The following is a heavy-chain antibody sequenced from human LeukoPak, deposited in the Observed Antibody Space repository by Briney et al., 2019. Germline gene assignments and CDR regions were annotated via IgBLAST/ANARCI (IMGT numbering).Heavy chain of an antibody. CDR2: IIPSGGST. CDR1: GHIFTSYY. D-gene: IGHD5-18*01. J-gene: IGHJ4*02. V-gene: IGHV1-46*01. CDR3: ARDRRTAMVTEFDY. Sequence: ASVKVSCKASGHIFTSYYMHWVRQAPGQGLEWMGVIIPSGGSTSYAQKFQGRVTLTRDTSTSTVYMELSSLKSEDTAMYYCARDRRTAMVTEFDYWGQGTLVTVSS.